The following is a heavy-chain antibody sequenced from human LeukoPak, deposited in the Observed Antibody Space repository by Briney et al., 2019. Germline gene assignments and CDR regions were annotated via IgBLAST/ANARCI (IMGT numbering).Heavy chain of an antibody. CDR3: ARVPYCSSTRCYGILDY. Sequence: ASVKVSCKASGYTFTSYGISWVRQAPGQGLEWMGWISAYNGNTNYAQKLQGRVTMTTDTSTSTAYMELRSLRSDDTAVYYCARVPYCSSTRCYGILDYWGQGTLVTVSS. D-gene: IGHD2-2*01. V-gene: IGHV1-18*01. CDR2: ISAYNGNT. J-gene: IGHJ4*02. CDR1: GYTFTSYG.